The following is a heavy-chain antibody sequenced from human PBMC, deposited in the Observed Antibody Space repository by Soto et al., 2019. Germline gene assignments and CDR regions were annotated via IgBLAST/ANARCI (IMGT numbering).Heavy chain of an antibody. J-gene: IGHJ5*02. Sequence: PGGSLRLSCAASGFTFSSYAMSWVRQAPGKGLEWVSAISGSGGSTYYADSVKGRFTISRDNSKDTLYLQMNSLRAEDTAVYYCAKEGPMPTLIDNYFDPWGQGTLVTVSS. D-gene: IGHD4-4*01. CDR1: GFTFSSYA. CDR3: AKEGPMPTLIDNYFDP. CDR2: ISGSGGST. V-gene: IGHV3-23*01.